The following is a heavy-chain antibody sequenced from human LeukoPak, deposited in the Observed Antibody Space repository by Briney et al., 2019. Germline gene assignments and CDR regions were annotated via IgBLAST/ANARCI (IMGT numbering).Heavy chain of an antibody. J-gene: IGHJ4*02. CDR2: ISQSAIA. Sequence: SETLSLTCAVSGYSINNAHYWAWIRQPPGKGLEWIGNISQSAIASYNPSLKSRVTISLDTSNNHFSLDLRSVTAADKAVYFCARASVEHSIVAGDYFDYWGQGTLVTVSS. V-gene: IGHV4-38-2*01. CDR3: ARASVEHSIVAGDYFDY. CDR1: GYSINNAHY. D-gene: IGHD1/OR15-1a*01.